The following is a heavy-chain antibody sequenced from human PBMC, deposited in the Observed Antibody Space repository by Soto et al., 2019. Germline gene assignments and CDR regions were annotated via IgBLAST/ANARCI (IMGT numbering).Heavy chain of an antibody. CDR1: GYAYTSYG. CDR2: ISAYNGNT. J-gene: IGHJ4*02. V-gene: IGHV1-18*01. Sequence: EASVKVSWKASGYAYTSYGSSWVRQAPGQGLEWMGWISAYNGNTNYAQKLQGRVTMTTDTSTSTAYMELRSLRSDDTAVYYWARDSPPPREWGQGTLVTVSS. CDR3: ARDSPPPRE.